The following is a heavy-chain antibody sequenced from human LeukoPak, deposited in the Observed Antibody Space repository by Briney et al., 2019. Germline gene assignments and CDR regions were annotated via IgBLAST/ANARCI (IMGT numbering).Heavy chain of an antibody. CDR3: AKIDGSYFDY. J-gene: IGHJ4*02. CDR1: GFTFSSYA. V-gene: IGHV3-23*01. Sequence: PGGSLRLSCAASGFTFSSYAMSWVRQAPGKGLEWVSTISGSGGSTYYADSVKGRFTISRDNSKNTLYLQMNSLRAEDTAVYSCAKIDGSYFDYWGQGTLVTVSS. D-gene: IGHD1-26*01. CDR2: ISGSGGST.